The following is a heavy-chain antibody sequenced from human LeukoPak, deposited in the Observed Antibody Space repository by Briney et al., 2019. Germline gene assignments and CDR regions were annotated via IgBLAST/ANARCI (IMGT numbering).Heavy chain of an antibody. D-gene: IGHD5-18*01. V-gene: IGHV4-59*01. CDR3: ARGRGYSYGLNFDL. CDR1: NDSIRSAF. J-gene: IGHJ4*02. CDR2: VFHSGST. Sequence: PSETLSLTCTVSNDSIRSAFWSWIRQPPGKGLEWIGYVFHSGSTNYNPSLSNRVTISLDTSKNQFSLNLKSMTAADTAVDYCARGRGYSYGLNFDLWGQGALVTVSS.